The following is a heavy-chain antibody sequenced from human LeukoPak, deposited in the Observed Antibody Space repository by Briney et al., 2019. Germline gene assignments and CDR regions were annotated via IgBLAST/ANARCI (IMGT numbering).Heavy chain of an antibody. CDR1: GGTFSSYG. CDR2: IIPIFGTA. Sequence: SVKVSCKASGGTFSSYGISWVRQAPGQGLEWMGGIIPIFGTANYAQKFQGRVTITADKSTSTAYMELSSLRPEDTAVYYCAGDYYCSGSYYSYWGQGTLVTVSS. J-gene: IGHJ4*02. CDR3: AGDYYCSGSYYSY. D-gene: IGHD3-10*01. V-gene: IGHV1-69*06.